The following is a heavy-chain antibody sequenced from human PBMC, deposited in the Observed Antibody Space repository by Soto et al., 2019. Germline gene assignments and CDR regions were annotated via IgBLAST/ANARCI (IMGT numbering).Heavy chain of an antibody. J-gene: IGHJ6*03. CDR1: GGNFGGYY. D-gene: IGHD4-4*01. CDR2: INHSGST. V-gene: IGHV4-34*01. CDR3: ARVTTDYYYYYMDV. Sequence: SETQSLTSAVYGGNFGGYYWSWIRQPPGKGLEWIGEINHSGSTNYNPSLKSRVTISVDTSKNQFSLKLSSVTAADTAVYYCARVTTDYYYYYMDVWGKGTTVTVSS.